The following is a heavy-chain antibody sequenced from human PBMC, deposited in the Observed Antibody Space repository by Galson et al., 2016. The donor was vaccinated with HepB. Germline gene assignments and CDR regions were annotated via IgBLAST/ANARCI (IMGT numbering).Heavy chain of an antibody. CDR3: AKMGGVHLPEGFDL. D-gene: IGHD2-8*02. CDR2: INQDGSER. CDR1: GFTVTTSY. V-gene: IGHV3-7*03. Sequence: SLRLSCAASGFTVTTSYMTWVRQAPGRGLEWVANINQDGSERAYVDSVKGRFTISRDNGKNSFYLQMNSLGAEDTAVYYCAKMGGVHLPEGFDLWGRGTLMTFSS. J-gene: IGHJ2*01.